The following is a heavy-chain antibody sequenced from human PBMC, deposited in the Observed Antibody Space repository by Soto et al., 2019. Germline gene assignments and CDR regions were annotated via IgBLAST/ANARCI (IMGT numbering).Heavy chain of an antibody. J-gene: IGHJ5*02. CDR1: GYTFTSYG. V-gene: IGHV1-18*04. Sequence: ASVKVSCKASGYTFTSYGISWVRQAPGQGLEWMGWISAYNGNTNYAQKLQGRVTMTIDTSTSTAYMELRSLRSDDTAVYYCARDQERTIFGVVIMEAWFDPWGQGTLVTVSS. CDR2: ISAYNGNT. CDR3: ARDQERTIFGVVIMEAWFDP. D-gene: IGHD3-3*01.